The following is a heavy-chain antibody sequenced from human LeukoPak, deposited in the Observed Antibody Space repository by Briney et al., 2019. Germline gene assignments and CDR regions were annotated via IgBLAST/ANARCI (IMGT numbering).Heavy chain of an antibody. CDR3: ASLSYGGNDG. Sequence: PGGSLRLSCAASGFTFSSYWRNWARQAPGKGLEWVSSISSSSSYIYYADSVKGRFTISRDNAKNSLYLQMNSLRAEDTAVYYCASLSYGGNDGWGQGTLVTVSS. D-gene: IGHD4-23*01. V-gene: IGHV3-21*01. J-gene: IGHJ4*02. CDR1: GFTFSSYW. CDR2: ISSSSSYI.